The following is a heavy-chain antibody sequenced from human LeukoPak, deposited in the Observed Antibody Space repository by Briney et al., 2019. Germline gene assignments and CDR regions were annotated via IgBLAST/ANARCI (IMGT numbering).Heavy chain of an antibody. CDR3: AKRMGGTPDH. V-gene: IGHV3-23*01. CDR1: GFIFRNYA. J-gene: IGHJ5*02. CDR2: IGGDGVGK. D-gene: IGHD1-26*01. Sequence: GGSLRLSCVASGFIFRNYAMTWVRQVPGKGLEWVSAIGGDGVGKDYADSVKGRFTISRDNSKSTLYLQMNSLRAEDTALYYCAKRMGGTPDHWGLGTLVTASS.